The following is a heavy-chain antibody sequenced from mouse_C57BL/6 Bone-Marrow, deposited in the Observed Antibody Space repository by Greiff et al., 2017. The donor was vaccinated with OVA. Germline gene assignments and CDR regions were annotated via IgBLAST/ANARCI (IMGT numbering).Heavy chain of an antibody. V-gene: IGHV1-52*01. CDR3: ARLRYGSSYPYFDY. J-gene: IGHJ2*01. CDR1: GYTFTSYW. D-gene: IGHD1-1*01. CDR2: IDPSDSET. Sequence: QVQLQQPGAELVRPGSSVKLSCKASGYTFTSYWMHWVKQRPIQGLEWIGNIDPSDSETHYNQKFKDKATLTVDKSSSTAYMQLSSLTSEDSAVYYGARLRYGSSYPYFDYWGQGTTLTVSS.